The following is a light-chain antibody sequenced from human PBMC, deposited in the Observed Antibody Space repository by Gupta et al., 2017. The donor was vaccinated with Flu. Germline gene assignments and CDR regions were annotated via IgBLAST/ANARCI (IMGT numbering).Light chain of an antibody. Sequence: VVMTQSPLSLPVTLGQAASIACRSGQSLVHSDGNTFLNWFQQRPGQAPRRLIYKVSNRDAGVPDRFSGSGSGTDFTLRISRVQSEDVGVYYCRQCRSWPITFGQGTRLEIK. CDR1: QSLVHSDGNTF. J-gene: IGKJ5*01. CDR3: RQCRSWPIT. CDR2: KVS. V-gene: IGKV2-30*02.